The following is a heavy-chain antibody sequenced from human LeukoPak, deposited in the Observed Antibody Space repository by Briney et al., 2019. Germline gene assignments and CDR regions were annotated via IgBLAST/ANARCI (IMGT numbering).Heavy chain of an antibody. J-gene: IGHJ4*02. CDR2: IKQDGSEK. D-gene: IGHD6-19*01. V-gene: IGHV3-7*01. Sequence: PGGSLRLSCAASGFTSSNYGMSWVRQAPRKGLEWVANIKQDGSEKYYVDSVKGRFTISRDNAKNSLYLQMNSLRAEDTAVYYCARDRGSSGWYEFDYWGQGTLVTVSS. CDR1: GFTSSNYG. CDR3: ARDRGSSGWYEFDY.